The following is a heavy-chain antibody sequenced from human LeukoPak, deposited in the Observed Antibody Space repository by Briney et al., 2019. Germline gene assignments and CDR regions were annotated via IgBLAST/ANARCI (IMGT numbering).Heavy chain of an antibody. V-gene: IGHV4-59*12. J-gene: IGHJ4*02. Sequence: PSETLSLTCTVSGASISGYYWNWIRQSPGKGLEWIAFIYDTGSSNYNPSLRSRVTISVDTSKNQFSLKLSSVTAADTAVYYCARGGPYDFWSGLDYWGQGTLVTVSS. D-gene: IGHD3-3*01. CDR1: GASISGYY. CDR2: IYDTGSS. CDR3: ARGGPYDFWSGLDY.